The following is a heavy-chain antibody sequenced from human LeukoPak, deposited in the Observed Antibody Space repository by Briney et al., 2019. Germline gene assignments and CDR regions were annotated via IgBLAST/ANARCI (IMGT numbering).Heavy chain of an antibody. V-gene: IGHV1-8*01. CDR1: GYTFTSYD. D-gene: IGHD6-19*01. CDR2: MNPNSGNP. CDR3: ARDVQDRVAGNSELVY. J-gene: IGHJ4*02. Sequence: ASVKVSCKASGYTFTSYDINWVRQATGQGLEWMGWMNPNSGNPGYAQKFQGRVTMTRNTSISTAYMELSSLRSEDTAVYYCARDVQDRVAGNSELVYRGQGTLVTVSS.